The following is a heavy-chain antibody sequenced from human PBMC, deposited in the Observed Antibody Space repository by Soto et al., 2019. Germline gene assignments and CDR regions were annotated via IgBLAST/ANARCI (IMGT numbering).Heavy chain of an antibody. D-gene: IGHD3-10*01. Sequence: TLSVTCAVSGGSVSSGGDSWNWIRQPPGKGLEWIGYIYHSGTTYYNPSLKGRVTISIDGYKNQFSLKLSSVTAADAAVYYCFRDSDSYVNFDYWGQGTLVIVSS. CDR3: FRDSDSYVNFDY. J-gene: IGHJ4*02. CDR2: IYHSGTT. CDR1: GGSVSSGGDS. V-gene: IGHV4-30-2*01.